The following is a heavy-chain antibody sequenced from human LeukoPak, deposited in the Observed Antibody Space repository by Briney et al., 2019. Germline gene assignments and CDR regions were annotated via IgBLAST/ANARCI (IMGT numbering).Heavy chain of an antibody. D-gene: IGHD3-22*01. V-gene: IGHV1-69*05. CDR1: GGTFSSYA. CDR2: IIPIFGTA. CDR3: ASRYYYDSSEDI. J-gene: IGHJ3*02. Sequence: SVKVSCKASGGTFSSYAISWVPQAPGQGLEWMGRIIPIFGTANYAQKFQGRVTITTDESTSTAYMEMGSMRSEDTAVYYCASRYYYDSSEDIWGQGTMVTVSS.